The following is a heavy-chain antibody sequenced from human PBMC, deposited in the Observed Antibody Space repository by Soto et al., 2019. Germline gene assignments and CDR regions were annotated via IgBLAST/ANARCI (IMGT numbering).Heavy chain of an antibody. Sequence: QVQLQESGPGLVKPSQTLPLTCTVSGGSISSGAHYWSWIRQLPGKGLEWIGNIYYSGSNYYNPSLKSRVTISVDTSNNQFSLNLSSVTAADTAIYYCARDRYGVPRGDYFDSWGQGILVTVSS. D-gene: IGHD4-17*01. J-gene: IGHJ4*02. CDR3: ARDRYGVPRGDYFDS. CDR2: IYYSGSN. CDR1: GGSISSGAHY. V-gene: IGHV4-31*03.